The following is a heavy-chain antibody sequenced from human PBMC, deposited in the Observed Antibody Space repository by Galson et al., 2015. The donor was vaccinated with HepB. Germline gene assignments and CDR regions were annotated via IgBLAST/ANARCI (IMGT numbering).Heavy chain of an antibody. CDR1: GYTFTGYY. V-gene: IGHV1-2*06. Sequence: SVKVSCKASGYTFTGYYMHWVRQAPGQGLEWMGRINPNSGGTNYAQKFQGRVTMTRDTSISTAYMELSRLRSDDTAVYYCAREQRLRRRVAVVVAAILGYWGQGTLVTVSS. D-gene: IGHD2-15*01. CDR2: INPNSGGT. CDR3: AREQRLRRRVAVVVAAILGY. J-gene: IGHJ4*02.